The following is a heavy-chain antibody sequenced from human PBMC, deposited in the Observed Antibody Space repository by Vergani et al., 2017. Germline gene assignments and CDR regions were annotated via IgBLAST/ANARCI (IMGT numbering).Heavy chain of an antibody. Sequence: QVQLVESGVGGVQPGRPRRRSCAASGFTFSSYGMHWVRQAPGKGLEWGAVISYDGSNKYYADSVKGRFTISRDNSKNTLYLQMNSLRAEDTAVYYCAKALVACSGHYFDYWGQGTLVTVSS. CDR3: AKALVACSGHYFDY. CDR2: ISYDGSNK. V-gene: IGHV3-30*18. J-gene: IGHJ4*02. D-gene: IGHD2-15*01. CDR1: GFTFSSYG.